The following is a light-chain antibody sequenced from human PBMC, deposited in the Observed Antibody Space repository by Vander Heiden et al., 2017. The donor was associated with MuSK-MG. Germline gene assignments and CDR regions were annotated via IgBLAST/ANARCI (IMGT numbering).Light chain of an antibody. Sequence: QSALTQPASVSGSPGHSITISCTGTSSDVGGYNYVSWYQQHPGNAPKLMSYDVSNRPSGVSNRFSGSKSGNTASLTISGLQAEDEAYYYCSSYTSSSTLVFGGGTKLTVL. V-gene: IGLV2-14*03. J-gene: IGLJ2*01. CDR2: DVS. CDR1: SSDVGGYNY. CDR3: SSYTSSSTLV.